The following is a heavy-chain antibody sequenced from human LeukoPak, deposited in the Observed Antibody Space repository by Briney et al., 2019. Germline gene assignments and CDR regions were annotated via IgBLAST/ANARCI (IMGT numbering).Heavy chain of an antibody. CDR1: GFTFSSYW. CDR2: TKQDGSEK. CDR3: ARGGSGWYGDY. Sequence: GGSLRLSCAASGFTFSSYWMSRVRQAPGKGLEWVANTKQDGSEKYYVDSVKGRFTISRDNAKNSLYLQMDSLRAEDTAVYYCARGGSGWYGDYWGQGTLVTVSS. D-gene: IGHD6-19*01. J-gene: IGHJ4*02. V-gene: IGHV3-7*01.